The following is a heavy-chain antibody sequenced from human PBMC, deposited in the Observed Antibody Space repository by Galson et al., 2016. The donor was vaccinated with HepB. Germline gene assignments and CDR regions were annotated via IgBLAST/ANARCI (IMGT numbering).Heavy chain of an antibody. V-gene: IGHV3-49*03. CDR3: TGTYYYDSRGYFSVY. J-gene: IGHJ4*02. CDR2: IRSKAYSGAT. CDR1: GVTFGDYA. D-gene: IGHD3-22*01. Sequence: SLRLSCAASGVTFGDYAMSWFRQTPGKGLEWVGLIRSKAYSGATEYAASVKGRFSISRDDSKSIAYLQLNSLKTEETAVCYCTGTYYYDSRGYFSVYWGQGTLVTVSS.